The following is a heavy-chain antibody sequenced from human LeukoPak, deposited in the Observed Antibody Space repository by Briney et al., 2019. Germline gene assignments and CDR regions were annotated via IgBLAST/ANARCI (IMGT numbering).Heavy chain of an antibody. CDR2: INPMRARA. CDR3: ARGVHTANHWGDP. V-gene: IGHV1-69*05. D-gene: IGHD5-18*01. J-gene: IGHJ5*02. CDR1: GCTFNEYD. Sequence: ASVKVSCKASGCTFNEYDINWVRQAPGQGLEWMGGINPMRARARYAQKFQGRVTISTDEPQSKAHMEMSSLKSEDTAVYYCARGVHTANHWGDPWGEGTLLSVSS.